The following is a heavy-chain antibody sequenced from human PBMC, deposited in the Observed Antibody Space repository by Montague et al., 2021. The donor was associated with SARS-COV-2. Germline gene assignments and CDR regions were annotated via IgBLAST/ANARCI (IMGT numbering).Heavy chain of an antibody. D-gene: IGHD3-22*01. V-gene: IGHV4-39*06. CDR3: ARRPYYDDSSGQFDP. Sequence: SETLSLTCTVSGGSISSSTYYWGWIRQPPGKGREWIASIYYSGSTYFNPSLKSRVSISIDTSKNQFPLKLSSVTAADTAVYYCARRPYYDDSSGQFDPWGQGVLVTVSS. CDR2: IYYSGST. J-gene: IGHJ5*02. CDR1: GGSISSSTYY.